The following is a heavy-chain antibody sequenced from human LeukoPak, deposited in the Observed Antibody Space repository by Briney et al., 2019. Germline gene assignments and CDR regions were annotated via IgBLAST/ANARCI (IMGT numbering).Heavy chain of an antibody. CDR2: IYSSGYT. CDR1: NGSISSHY. CDR3: ARNERRAQKDTYYAYFYYMDV. V-gene: IGHV4-59*11. D-gene: IGHD6-25*01. J-gene: IGHJ6*03. Sequence: SETLSLTCTVSNGSISSHYWSWIRQPPGKGLEWIGLIYSSGYTNYNPSLKSRVTISVDTSRNQFSLKLSSATAADPAVYYCARNERRAQKDTYYAYFYYMDVWGKGSTVTVSS.